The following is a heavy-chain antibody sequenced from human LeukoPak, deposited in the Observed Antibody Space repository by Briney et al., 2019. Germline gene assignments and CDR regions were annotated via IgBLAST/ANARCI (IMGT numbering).Heavy chain of an antibody. Sequence: SGGSLRLSCAASGFTFSSYGMHWVRQAPGKGLEWVAVIWYDGSNKYYADSVKGRFTISRDNSKNTLYLQMNSLRAEDTAVYYYARDCTNGVCYGTDFDYWGQGTLVTVSS. CDR3: ARDCTNGVCYGTDFDY. D-gene: IGHD2-8*01. CDR1: GFTFSSYG. V-gene: IGHV3-33*01. J-gene: IGHJ4*02. CDR2: IWYDGSNK.